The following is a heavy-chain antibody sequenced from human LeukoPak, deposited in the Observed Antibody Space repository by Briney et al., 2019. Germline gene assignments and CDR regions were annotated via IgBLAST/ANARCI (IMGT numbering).Heavy chain of an antibody. CDR2: ISGSGGDT. D-gene: IGHD6-19*01. V-gene: IGHV3-23*01. CDR1: GFSFSTDA. CDR3: ARDSSGWSKNY. Sequence: GGSLRLSCAASGFSFSTDAMTWVRQAPGKGLQWVSAISGSGGDTYYDDSVKGRFTISRDNSKNMLYLQMNSLRAEDTAVYYCARDSSGWSKNYWGQGTLVTVSS. J-gene: IGHJ4*02.